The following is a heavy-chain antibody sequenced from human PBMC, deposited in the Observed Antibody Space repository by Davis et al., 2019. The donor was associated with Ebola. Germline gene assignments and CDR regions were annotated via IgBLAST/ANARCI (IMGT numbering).Heavy chain of an antibody. Sequence: ASVKVSCKASGFTLSRFTFIWVRQVPGQGPEWMGAITIDTGNSNSAPKFQTRVTMTADTRTNTVYLQLKRLTSDVTAVYYCARGNSTARFPDIWGQGSLVTVSS. CDR3: ARGNSTARFPDI. V-gene: IGHV1-18*04. J-gene: IGHJ4*02. D-gene: IGHD2-8*02. CDR2: ITIDTGNS. CDR1: GFTLSRFT.